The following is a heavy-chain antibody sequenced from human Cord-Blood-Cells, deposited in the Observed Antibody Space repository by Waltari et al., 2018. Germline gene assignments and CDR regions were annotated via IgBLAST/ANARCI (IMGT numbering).Heavy chain of an antibody. D-gene: IGHD3-10*01. CDR3: ARGDYYGSGSYYNAWGY. J-gene: IGHJ4*02. Sequence: QVQLVQSGAEVKKPGSSVKVSCKASGGTFSSYAISWVRQAPGQGLEWMGGIIPIFGTANYAQKFQGRVTITADESTGTAYMERGSLRSEDTAVYYCARGDYYGSGSYYNAWGYWGQGTLVTVSS. V-gene: IGHV1-69*01. CDR2: IIPIFGTA. CDR1: GGTFSSYA.